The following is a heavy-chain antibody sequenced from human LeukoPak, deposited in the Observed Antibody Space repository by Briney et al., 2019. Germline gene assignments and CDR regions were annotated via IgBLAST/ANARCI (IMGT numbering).Heavy chain of an antibody. J-gene: IGHJ4*02. CDR3: ARHGLDSSSSDY. CDR1: GGSISSGGYS. Sequence: SETLSLTCAVSGGSISSGGYSWSWIRQPPGKGLEWIGYIYHSGSTYYNPSLKSRVTISVDRSKNQFSLKLSSVTAADTAVYYCARHGLDSSSSDYWGQGTLVTVSS. D-gene: IGHD6-6*01. CDR2: IYHSGST. V-gene: IGHV4-30-2*01.